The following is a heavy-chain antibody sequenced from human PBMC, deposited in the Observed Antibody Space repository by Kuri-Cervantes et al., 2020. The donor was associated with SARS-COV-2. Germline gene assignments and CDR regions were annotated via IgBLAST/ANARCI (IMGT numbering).Heavy chain of an antibody. CDR3: ARDRVGVLDS. CDR1: GFTFSTYA. J-gene: IGHJ4*02. D-gene: IGHD2-21*01. V-gene: IGHV3-30*04. CDR2: ISDDGQNQ. Sequence: GEPLKISCAASGFTFSTYAMHWVRQAPGKGLEWVAIISDDGQNQGFADSVKGRFTISRDHSKNTLCLNMSSLRAEDTAMYYCARDRVGVLDSWGQGTLVTVSS.